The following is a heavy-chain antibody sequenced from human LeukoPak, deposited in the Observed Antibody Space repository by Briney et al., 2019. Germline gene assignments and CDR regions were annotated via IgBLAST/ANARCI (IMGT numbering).Heavy chain of an antibody. Sequence: GGSLRLSCAASGFTFSSYAMHWVRQAPGKGLEYVSAISSNGGSTYYANSVKGRFTISRDNSKNTLYLQMGSLRAEDMAVYYCARDRERERFGPTAQYFDYWGQGTLVTVSS. CDR3: ARDRERERFGPTAQYFDY. V-gene: IGHV3-64*01. CDR2: ISSNGGST. J-gene: IGHJ4*02. CDR1: GFTFSSYA. D-gene: IGHD3-10*01.